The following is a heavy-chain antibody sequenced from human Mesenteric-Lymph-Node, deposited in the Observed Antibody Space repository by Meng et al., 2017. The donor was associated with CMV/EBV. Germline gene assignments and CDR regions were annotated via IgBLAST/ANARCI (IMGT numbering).Heavy chain of an antibody. CDR2: IIPIFGTA. V-gene: IGHV1-69*05. CDR1: GGSFSSDG. D-gene: IGHD1-26*01. Sequence: SVKVSCKASGGSFSSDGVSWVRQAPGQGLEWMGGIIPIFGTANYAQKFQGRVTITTDESTSTAYMELSSLRSEDTAVYYCARQPRGADNWFDPWGQGTLVTVSS. CDR3: ARQPRGADNWFDP. J-gene: IGHJ5*02.